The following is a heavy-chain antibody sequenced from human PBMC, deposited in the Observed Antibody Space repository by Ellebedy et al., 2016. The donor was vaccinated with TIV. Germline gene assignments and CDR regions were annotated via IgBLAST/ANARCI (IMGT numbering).Heavy chain of an antibody. D-gene: IGHD1-26*01. J-gene: IGHJ4*02. Sequence: SETLSLTCAVSGGSINDNRWNWVRQPPGKRLEWLGSIYNTGATYYNPSLKSRVTISVDTSKNQFSLKLTSVTAADTAVYYCARHVGWELPYFDYWGQGTLVTVSS. CDR3: ARHVGWELPYFDY. CDR1: GGSINDNRWN. V-gene: IGHV4-59*08. CDR2: IYNTGAT.